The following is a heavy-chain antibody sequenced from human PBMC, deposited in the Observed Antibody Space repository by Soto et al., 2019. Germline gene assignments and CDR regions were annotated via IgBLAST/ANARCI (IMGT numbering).Heavy chain of an antibody. CDR1: GYTFTSYA. Sequence: ASVKVSCKASGYTFTSYAMHWVRQAPGQRLEWMGWINAGNGNTKYSQKFQGRVTITRDTSASTAYMELSSLRSEDTAVYYCAREGDTYRLEDIWGQGTMVTVSS. D-gene: IGHD3-9*01. CDR3: AREGDTYRLEDI. J-gene: IGHJ3*02. CDR2: INAGNGNT. V-gene: IGHV1-3*01.